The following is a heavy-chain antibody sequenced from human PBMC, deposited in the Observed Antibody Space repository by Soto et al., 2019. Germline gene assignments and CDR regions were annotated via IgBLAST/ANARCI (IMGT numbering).Heavy chain of an antibody. V-gene: IGHV4-30-4*01. D-gene: IGHD5-18*01. Sequence: SETLSLTCTFSGCSISSGDYYLSWIRQPPGKGLEWIGYIYYSGSTYYNPSLKSRVTISVDTSKNQFSLKLSSVTAADTAVYYCASLFVDTAMNWGQGTLVTVSS. CDR2: IYYSGST. CDR1: GCSISSGDYY. J-gene: IGHJ4*02. CDR3: ASLFVDTAMN.